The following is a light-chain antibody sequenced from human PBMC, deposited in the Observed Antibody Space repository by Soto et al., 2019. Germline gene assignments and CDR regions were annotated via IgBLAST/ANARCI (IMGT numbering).Light chain of an antibody. J-gene: IGKJ5*01. CDR2: SAS. V-gene: IGKV3-20*01. CDR1: QYINTR. Sequence: EIVLTQSPATLSSCPGDRVTLSCRASQYINTRLAWYQHRPGQAPRLLIYSASTRATGIPARFSGSGSGADFTLTISRLEPEDFAVYYCQQYGSSPITFGQGTRL. CDR3: QQYGSSPIT.